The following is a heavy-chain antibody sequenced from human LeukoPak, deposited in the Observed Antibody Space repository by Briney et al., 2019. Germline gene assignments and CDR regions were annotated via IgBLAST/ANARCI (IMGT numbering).Heavy chain of an antibody. CDR1: GYSISSTNW. J-gene: IGHJ4*02. CDR2: IYYSGTT. D-gene: IGHD4-23*01. V-gene: IGHV4-28*01. CDR3: AKSVDGGNSPFDY. Sequence: PSETLSLTCAVSGYSISSTNWWGWIRQPPGKGLEWIGYIYYSGTTHYNPSLKSRVTMSVDASKNQFSLKLGSVTAVDTAIYYCAKSVDGGNSPFDYWGQGTLVTVSS.